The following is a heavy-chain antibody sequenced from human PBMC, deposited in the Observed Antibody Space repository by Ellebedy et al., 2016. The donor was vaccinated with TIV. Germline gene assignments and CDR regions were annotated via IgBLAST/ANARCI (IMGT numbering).Heavy chain of an antibody. CDR1: GFTFSTYS. V-gene: IGHV3-48*04. CDR2: ISNSGSTI. D-gene: IGHD3-9*01. J-gene: IGHJ6*02. CDR3: ARELRYFDWSCVDV. Sequence: GGSLRLXXAASGFTFSTYSMNWVRQAPGKGLEWVSYISNSGSTIYYADSVKGRLTISRDNAKNSLYLQMNSLRAEDTAVYYCARELRYFDWSCVDVWGQGTTVTVSS.